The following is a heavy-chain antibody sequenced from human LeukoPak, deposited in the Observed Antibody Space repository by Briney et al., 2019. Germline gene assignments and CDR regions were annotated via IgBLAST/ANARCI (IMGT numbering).Heavy chain of an antibody. J-gene: IGHJ4*02. CDR2: INHSGST. CDR3: ARGRDRITMIVVVIPRPYFDY. CDR1: GGSFSGYY. Sequence: PSETLSLTCAVYGGSFSGYYWSWIRQPPGKGLEWIGEINHSGSTNYNPSLKSRVTISVDTSKNQFSLKLSSVTAADTAVYYCARGRDRITMIVVVIPRPYFDYRGQGTLVTVSS. D-gene: IGHD3-22*01. V-gene: IGHV4-34*01.